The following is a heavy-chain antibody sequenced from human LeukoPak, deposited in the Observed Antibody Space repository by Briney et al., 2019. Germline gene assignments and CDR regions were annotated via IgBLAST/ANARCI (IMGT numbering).Heavy chain of an antibody. CDR2: IIPIFGTA. Sequence: GASVKVSCKASGGTFSSYAISWVRQAPGQGLGWMGRIIPIFGTANYAQKFQGRVTITTDESTSTAYMELSSLRSEDTAVYYCASASTTVTYPFDYWGQGTLVTVSS. D-gene: IGHD4-17*01. CDR1: GGTFSSYA. J-gene: IGHJ4*02. CDR3: ASASTTVTYPFDY. V-gene: IGHV1-69*05.